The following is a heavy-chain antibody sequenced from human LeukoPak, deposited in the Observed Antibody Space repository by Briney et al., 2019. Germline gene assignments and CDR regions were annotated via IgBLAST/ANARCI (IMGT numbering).Heavy chain of an antibody. Sequence: GGSLRLSCAASGFTFSSYAMSWVRQGPGKGLEWVSAISGSGSSTYYADSVKGRFTISRDKSKNTLYLQMNSLRAEDTAVYYCARGWPPGSGSYFVDHWGQGTLVTVSS. J-gene: IGHJ5*02. V-gene: IGHV3-23*01. CDR2: ISGSGSST. CDR3: ARGWPPGSGSYFVDH. D-gene: IGHD3-10*01. CDR1: GFTFSSYA.